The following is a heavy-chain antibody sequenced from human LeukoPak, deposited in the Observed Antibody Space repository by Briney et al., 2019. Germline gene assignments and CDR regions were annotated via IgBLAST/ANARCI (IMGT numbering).Heavy chain of an antibody. CDR2: TYYRSKWYN. Sequence: SQTLSLTCALSGDSLSSNSAAWNWIRQSPSRGLEWLGRTYYRSKWYNDYAVSVKSRITINPDTSKNQFSLQLNSVTPEDTAVYYCAREPALTVVTPASYFDLWGRGTLVTVSS. CDR3: AREPALTVVTPASYFDL. CDR1: GDSLSSNSAA. V-gene: IGHV6-1*01. D-gene: IGHD4-23*01. J-gene: IGHJ2*01.